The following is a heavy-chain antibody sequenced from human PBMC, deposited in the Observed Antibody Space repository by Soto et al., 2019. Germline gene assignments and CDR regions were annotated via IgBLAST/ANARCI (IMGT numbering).Heavy chain of an antibody. CDR2: ISGSGGSA. D-gene: IGHD3-22*01. CDR1: GFTFSSYA. CDR3: AKDLVSYYYDSSGPSSFDY. V-gene: IGHV3-23*01. Sequence: GGSLRLSCAASGFTFSSYAMSWVRQAPGKGLEWVSAISGSGGSAYYADSVKGRFTISRDNSKNTLYLQMNSLRAEDTAVYYCAKDLVSYYYDSSGPSSFDYWGQGTLVTVSS. J-gene: IGHJ4*02.